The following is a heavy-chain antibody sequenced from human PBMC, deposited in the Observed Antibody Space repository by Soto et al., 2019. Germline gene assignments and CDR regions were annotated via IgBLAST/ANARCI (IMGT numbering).Heavy chain of an antibody. CDR3: ARDTVGSRLRPASYYYYYMDV. V-gene: IGHV3-48*01. Sequence: GGSLRLSCAASGFTFSSYSMNWVRQAPGKGLEWVSYISSSSSTIYYADSVKGRFTISRDNAKNSLYLQMNSLRAEDTVVYYCARDTVGSRLRPASYYYYYMDVWGKGTTVTVSS. CDR1: GFTFSSYS. CDR2: ISSSSSTI. J-gene: IGHJ6*03. D-gene: IGHD5-12*01.